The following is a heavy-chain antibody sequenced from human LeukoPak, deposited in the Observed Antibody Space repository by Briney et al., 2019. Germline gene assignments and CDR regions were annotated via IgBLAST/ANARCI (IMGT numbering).Heavy chain of an antibody. Sequence: SETLCLTCTVSGGSLSSSRYYCGCIRQPPGKGLEWIGSVYYSGSTYYTPSLKSRVTISVDTSKNQFSLKLSSVTAADTAVYYCARVDSSGYYDYYYYMDVWGKGTTVTVSS. J-gene: IGHJ6*03. CDR3: ARVDSSGYYDYYYYMDV. D-gene: IGHD3-22*01. CDR2: VYYSGST. CDR1: GGSLSSSRYY. V-gene: IGHV4-39*07.